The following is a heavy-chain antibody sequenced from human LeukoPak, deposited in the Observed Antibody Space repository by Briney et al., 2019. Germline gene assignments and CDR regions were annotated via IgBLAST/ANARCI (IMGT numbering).Heavy chain of an antibody. V-gene: IGHV6-1*01. D-gene: IGHD2-15*01. Sequence: SQTLSLTCAISGDSVSSSSAAWNWIRQSPSRGLEWLGRTYYRSKWYNDYAVSVKSRIAINPDTSKNQFSLQLSPVTPEDRAVYYCARAGGGRGSGIDIWGQGTMVTVSS. CDR1: GDSVSSSSAA. CDR3: ARAGGGRGSGIDI. J-gene: IGHJ3*02. CDR2: TYYRSKWYN.